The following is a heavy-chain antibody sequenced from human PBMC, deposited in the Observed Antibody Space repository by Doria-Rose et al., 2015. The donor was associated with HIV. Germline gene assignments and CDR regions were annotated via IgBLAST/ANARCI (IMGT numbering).Heavy chain of an antibody. CDR3: ARIKSSRWYHKYYFDF. V-gene: IGHV2-26*01. CDR1: GVSLSSPGMG. J-gene: IGHJ4*02. D-gene: IGHD6-13*01. Sequence: GPVLVKPTETLTLTCTVSGVSLSSPGMGVSWIRQPPGKALEWLADIFSDDERSYKTSLKSRLTISRGTSKSRVVLTMTDMDPVDTATYYCARIKSSRWYHKYYFDFWGQGTLVIVSA. CDR2: IFSDDER.